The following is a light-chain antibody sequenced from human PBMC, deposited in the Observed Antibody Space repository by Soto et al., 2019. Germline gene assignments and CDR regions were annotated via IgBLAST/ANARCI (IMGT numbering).Light chain of an antibody. V-gene: IGKV3-11*01. CDR1: QSVSSY. J-gene: IGKJ4*01. CDR3: QQRSNWPLP. Sequence: VLSLSLSTLSLTPGARATLSCRASQSVSSYLAWYQQKPGQAPRLLIYDASNRATGIPARFSGSGSGTDFTLTISSLEPEDFAVYYCQQRSNWPLPFGGGGKV. CDR2: DAS.